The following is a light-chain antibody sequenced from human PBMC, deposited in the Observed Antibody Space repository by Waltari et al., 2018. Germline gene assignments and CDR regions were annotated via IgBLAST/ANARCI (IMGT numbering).Light chain of an antibody. V-gene: IGLV2-14*03. J-gene: IGLJ2*01. CDR3: SSFTTSSTLL. Sequence: QSDLPPHPPVSASPGESITLSCPATSSHVGDCPSFSWYQQHPGKAPKFAIYDVSTRPSVVSHRFSGSKSGNTASLTISGLQAEDEAVYYCSSFTTSSTLLFGGGTKLTVL. CDR1: SSHVGDCPS. CDR2: DVS.